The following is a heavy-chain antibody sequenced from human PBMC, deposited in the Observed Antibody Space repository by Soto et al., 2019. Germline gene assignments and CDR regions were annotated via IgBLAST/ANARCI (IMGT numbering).Heavy chain of an antibody. CDR1: GFTFSSYA. V-gene: IGHV3-23*01. J-gene: IGHJ4*02. D-gene: IGHD2-21*01. Sequence: GGSLRLSCAASGFTFSSYAMSWVRQAPGKGLEWVSAISGSGGSTYYADSVKGRFTISRDNSKNTLYLQMNSLRAEDTAVYYCAKDLVRDGEPYYFDYWGQGTLVTVSS. CDR3: AKDLVRDGEPYYFDY. CDR2: ISGSGGST.